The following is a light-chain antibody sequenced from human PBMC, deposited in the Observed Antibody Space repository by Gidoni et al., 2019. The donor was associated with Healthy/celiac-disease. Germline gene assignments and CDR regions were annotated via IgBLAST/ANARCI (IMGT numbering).Light chain of an antibody. CDR3: QVWDSSSDHVV. V-gene: IGLV3-21*03. J-gene: IGLJ2*01. CDR2: DDS. Sequence: SYVLTPPPSVSVAPGKTARITCGGNNIGSKRVHWYQQKPGQAPVLVVYDDSDRPSGIPERFAGSNSGNTATLTISRVEAGDEADYYWQVWDSSSDHVVFGGGTKLTVL. CDR1: NIGSKR.